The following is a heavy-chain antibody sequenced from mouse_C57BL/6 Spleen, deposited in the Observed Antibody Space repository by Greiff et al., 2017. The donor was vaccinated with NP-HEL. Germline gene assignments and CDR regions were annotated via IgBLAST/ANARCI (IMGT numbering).Heavy chain of an antibody. CDR3: ARDPLITTAFDY. CDR2: ISYDGSN. D-gene: IGHD1-2*01. CDR1: GYSITSGYY. V-gene: IGHV3-6*01. J-gene: IGHJ2*01. Sequence: EVKLQESGPGLVKPSQSLSLTCSVTGYSITSGYYWNWIRQFPGNKLEWMGYISYDGSNNYNPSLKNRISITRDTSKNQFFLKLNSVTTEDTATYYCARDPLITTAFDYWGQGTTLTVSS.